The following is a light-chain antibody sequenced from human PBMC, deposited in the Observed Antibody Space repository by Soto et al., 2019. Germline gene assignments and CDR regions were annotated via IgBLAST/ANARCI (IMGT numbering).Light chain of an antibody. CDR1: ASNIGADYD. Sequence: QAVVTQPPSVSGAPGQTVTFSCTGSASNIGADYDVHWYQQLPGAAPKLLIYGNNNRPSGVPDRFSGYKSGASASLAITGLKADDEADYYCQSYDRSVSGWLFGGGTKLTVL. J-gene: IGLJ3*02. CDR2: GNN. CDR3: QSYDRSVSGWL. V-gene: IGLV1-40*03.